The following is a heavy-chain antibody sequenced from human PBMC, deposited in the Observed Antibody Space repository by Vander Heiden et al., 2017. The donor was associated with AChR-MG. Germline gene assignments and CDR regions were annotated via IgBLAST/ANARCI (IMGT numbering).Heavy chain of an antibody. V-gene: IGHV4-39*01. CDR3: AAHQKWELLGETFDY. CDR1: GGSISSSSYY. J-gene: IGHJ4*02. Sequence: QLQLQESGPGLVKPSETLSLTCTVSGGSISSSSYYWGWIRQPPGKGLEWIGSIYYSGSTYYNPSLKSRVTISVDTSKNQFSLKLSSVTAADTAVYYCAAHQKWELLGETFDYWGQGTLVTVSS. CDR2: IYYSGST. D-gene: IGHD1-26*01.